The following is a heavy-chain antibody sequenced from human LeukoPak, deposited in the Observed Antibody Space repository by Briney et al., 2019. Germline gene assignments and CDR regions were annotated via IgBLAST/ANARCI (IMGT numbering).Heavy chain of an antibody. CDR1: GFTVSSNY. J-gene: IGHJ4*02. V-gene: IGHV3-66*04. Sequence: GGSLRLSCAASGFTVSSNYMSWVRQAPGKGLEWVSVIYSGGNTFYADSVKGRFTISRDNSKSTLFLQMNSLREEDTAVYYCAKLPMGATTVHWGQGTLVTVSS. CDR2: IYSGGNT. CDR3: AKLPMGATTVH. D-gene: IGHD1-26*01.